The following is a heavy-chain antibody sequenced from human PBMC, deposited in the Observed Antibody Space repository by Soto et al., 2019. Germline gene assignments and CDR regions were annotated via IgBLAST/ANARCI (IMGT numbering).Heavy chain of an antibody. Sequence: EVQLVESGGGLVQPGGSLRLSCAAFGSAFNSHQMSWVRQSPGRGLQWVSSISRSGSTEHYADSVKGRFTISRDTANNSVFLQMNDLRADDSAVYFCATWSIMERKFEFWGRGTHVTVSS. CDR2: ISRSGSTE. V-gene: IGHV3-48*03. D-gene: IGHD3-3*01. CDR1: GSAFNSHQ. J-gene: IGHJ2*01. CDR3: ATWSIMERKFEF.